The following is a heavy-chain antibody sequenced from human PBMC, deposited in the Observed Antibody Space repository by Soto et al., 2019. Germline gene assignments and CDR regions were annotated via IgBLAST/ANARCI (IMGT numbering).Heavy chain of an antibody. CDR3: ARALTGYGMDV. J-gene: IGHJ6*02. CDR2: ITTYNGNT. V-gene: IGHV1-18*01. CDR1: RYIFTNYG. Sequence: QVQLVQSGVEVREPGASVKVSCKAVRYIFTNYGVSWVRQAPGQGLEWMGWITTYNGNTGYAQKFQGRVTMTTDASTSTAYMELGSLRSDETAIYYCARALTGYGMDVWGQGTTVTVSS.